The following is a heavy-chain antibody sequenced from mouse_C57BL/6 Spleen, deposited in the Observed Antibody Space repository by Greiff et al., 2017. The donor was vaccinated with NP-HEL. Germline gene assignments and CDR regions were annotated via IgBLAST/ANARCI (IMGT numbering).Heavy chain of an antibody. CDR1: GFSLPSYA. J-gene: IGHJ2*01. V-gene: IGHV2-9-1*01. CDR3: ATYSSGHYFDY. D-gene: IGHD3-2*02. CDR2: IWTGGGT. Sequence: VKLMESGPGLVAPSQSLSFPCTVSGFSLPSYAISWVRQPPGKGLEWLGVIWTGGGTNYTSALKSRLSISKDNAKSQVFLKKNSLQTDDTARYYCATYSSGHYFDYWGQGTTLTVSS.